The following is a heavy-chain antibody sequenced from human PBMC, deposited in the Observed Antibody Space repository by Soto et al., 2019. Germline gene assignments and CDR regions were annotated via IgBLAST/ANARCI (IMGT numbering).Heavy chain of an antibody. Sequence: QVQVMGSGGGVVQPGGSLTLSCAVSGFTFSGYTLHWVRQAPGKGLEWVAVSSFDGTIKDFADSVKGRFTISRDISKSTMFLPINGLRPGDTAIYVCASPLFTPVYDGDGSFRPSFYFESWEQGTQVTVSS. J-gene: IGHJ4*02. V-gene: IGHV3-30-3*01. CDR2: SSFDGTIK. CDR1: GFTFSGYT. CDR3: ASPLFTPVYDGDGSFRPSFYFES. D-gene: IGHD1-20*01.